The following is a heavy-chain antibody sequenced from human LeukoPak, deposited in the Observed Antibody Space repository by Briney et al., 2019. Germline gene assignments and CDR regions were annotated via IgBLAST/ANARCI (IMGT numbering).Heavy chain of an antibody. J-gene: IGHJ4*02. D-gene: IGHD6-13*01. CDR1: GGSISSYY. CDR2: IYTSGST. V-gene: IGHV4-4*07. Sequence: SETLSLTCTVSGGSISSYYWSWIRQPAGKGLEWIGRIYTSGSTNCNPSLKSRVTISVDTSKNQFSLKLSSVTAADTAVYYCARAGSSWSAGDYWGQGTLVTVSS. CDR3: ARAGSSWSAGDY.